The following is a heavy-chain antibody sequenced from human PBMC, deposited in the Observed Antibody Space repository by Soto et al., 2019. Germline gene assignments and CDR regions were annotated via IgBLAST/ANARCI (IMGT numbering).Heavy chain of an antibody. CDR1: GYTFTSCY. J-gene: IGHJ3*02. CDR3: ASSSPGSRTLMDI. V-gene: IGHV1-46*03. CDR2: INPSGGST. D-gene: IGHD6-13*01. Sequence: ASVKVSCKASGYTFTSCYMHWVRQAPGQGLEWMGIINPSGGSTSYAQKFQGRVTMTRDTSTSTVYMELSSLRSEDTAVYYCASSSPGSRTLMDIWGQGTMVTVSS.